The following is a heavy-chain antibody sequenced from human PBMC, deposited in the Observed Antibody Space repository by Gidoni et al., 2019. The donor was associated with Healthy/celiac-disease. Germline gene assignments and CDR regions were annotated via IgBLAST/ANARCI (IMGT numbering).Heavy chain of an antibody. Sequence: EVQLVESGGGLVQPGRSLRLSCAASGFTFADYAMHWVRQAPGKGLEWVSGISWNSGSIGYADSVKGRFTISRDNAKNSLYLQMNSLRAEDTALYYCAKDTASMVRPHEGMDVWGQGTTVTVSS. CDR3: AKDTASMVRPHEGMDV. D-gene: IGHD3-10*01. CDR1: GFTFADYA. V-gene: IGHV3-9*01. J-gene: IGHJ6*02. CDR2: ISWNSGSI.